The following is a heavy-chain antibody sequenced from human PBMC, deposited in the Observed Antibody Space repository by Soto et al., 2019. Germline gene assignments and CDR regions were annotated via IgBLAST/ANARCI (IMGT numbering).Heavy chain of an antibody. V-gene: IGHV4-30-4*01. CDR1: GGSISSGDYY. CDR3: ARDKRKYDILTGTYYYYGMDA. J-gene: IGHJ6*02. D-gene: IGHD3-9*01. CDR2: IYYSGST. Sequence: SETLSLTCTVSGGSISSGDYYWSWIRQPPGKGLEWIGYIYYSGSTYYNPSLKSRVTISVDTSKNQFSLKLSSVTAADTAVYYCARDKRKYDILTGTYYYYGMDAWGQGTTVTVSS.